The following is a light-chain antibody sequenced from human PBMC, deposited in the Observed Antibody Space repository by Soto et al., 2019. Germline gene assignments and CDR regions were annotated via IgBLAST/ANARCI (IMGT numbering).Light chain of an antibody. Sequence: DIQMTQSPSTLSASVGDRVTITCRASQSISSWLAWYQQKPGKAPQFLIYKASSLESGVPSRFSGSGSGTEFTLTISNLQPDDFATYYCQQYSSWYTFGQGTKLEIK. CDR1: QSISSW. J-gene: IGKJ2*01. CDR2: KAS. CDR3: QQYSSWYT. V-gene: IGKV1-5*03.